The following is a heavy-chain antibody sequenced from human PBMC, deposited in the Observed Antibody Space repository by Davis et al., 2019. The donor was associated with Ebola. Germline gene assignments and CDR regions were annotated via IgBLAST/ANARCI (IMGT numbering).Heavy chain of an antibody. CDR1: GYTFSNYF. CDR3: ARDEILYSTRVSGPLDS. V-gene: IGHV1-46*01. J-gene: IGHJ5*02. Sequence: ASVKVSCKASGYTFSNYFVQWVRQAPGQGLEWMGIINPSVASTSYGQQFQGRITMTGDTSTETVYMELRGLRYDATAVYYCARDEILYSTRVSGPLDSWGQGTLVTVSS. D-gene: IGHD2-15*01. CDR2: INPSVAST.